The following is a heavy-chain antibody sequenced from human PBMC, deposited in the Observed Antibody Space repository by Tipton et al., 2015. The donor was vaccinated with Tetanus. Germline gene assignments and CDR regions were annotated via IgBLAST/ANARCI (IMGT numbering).Heavy chain of an antibody. CDR3: ARANNDYPKKGPFDY. J-gene: IGHJ4*02. D-gene: IGHD5-12*01. Sequence: TLSLTCTVSGGSMSTYYWSWIRRPPGKGLEWIGYVYYTGSTDYNPSLKSRVTISVDTSKNQFSLNLRSVITADTAVYYCARANNDYPKKGPFDYWGQGILVTVSS. CDR2: VYYTGST. CDR1: GGSMSTYY. V-gene: IGHV4-59*01.